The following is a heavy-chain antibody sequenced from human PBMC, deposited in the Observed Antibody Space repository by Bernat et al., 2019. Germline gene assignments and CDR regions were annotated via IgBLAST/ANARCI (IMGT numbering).Heavy chain of an antibody. CDR2: IKQDGSEK. CDR3: ARDIGFWSGSYYYYYYMDV. J-gene: IGHJ6*03. D-gene: IGHD3-3*01. CDR1: GFTFSSYW. V-gene: IGHV3-7*03. Sequence: EVQLVESGGGLVQPGGSLRLSCAASGFTFSSYWMSWVRQAPGKGLEWVANIKQDGSEKYYVDSVKGRFTISRDNAKNSLYLQMNSLRAEDTAVYYCARDIGFWSGSYYYYYYMDVWGKGTTVTVSS.